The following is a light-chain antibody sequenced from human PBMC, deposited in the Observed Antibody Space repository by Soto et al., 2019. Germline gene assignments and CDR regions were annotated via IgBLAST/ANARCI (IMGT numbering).Light chain of an antibody. CDR2: EVS. Sequence: QSALTQPASVSGSPGQSITISCTGTSSDVGVYNFVSWYQHHPGTAPKLMIYEVSNRPSGASNRFSGSKSGNTASLTISGLQTEDEADYYCYSYRGSNAWVFGGGTQLTVL. J-gene: IGLJ3*02. V-gene: IGLV2-14*01. CDR3: YSYRGSNAWV. CDR1: SSDVGVYNF.